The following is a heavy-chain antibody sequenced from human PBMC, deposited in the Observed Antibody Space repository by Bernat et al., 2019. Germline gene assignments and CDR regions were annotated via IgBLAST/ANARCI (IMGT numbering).Heavy chain of an antibody. D-gene: IGHD1-26*01. V-gene: IGHV3-72*01. CDR1: GFTFSDHY. J-gene: IGHJ4*02. CDR2: SRNKDKTFTT. CDR3: ARASSYSGTYETRNYFDS. Sequence: EVQLVESGGGLVQPGGSLRLSCAASGFTFSDHYMDWVRQAPGKGLEWVGRSRNKDKTFTTEYAASVTGRFTISRDESKNSLYLQMNSLKTEDTAVYYCARASSYSGTYETRNYFDSGGQGTLVTVSS.